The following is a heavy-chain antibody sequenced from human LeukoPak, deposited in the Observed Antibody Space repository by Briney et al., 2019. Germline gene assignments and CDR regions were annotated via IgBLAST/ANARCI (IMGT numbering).Heavy chain of an antibody. Sequence: SETLSLTCAVYGGPFSGYYWSWIRQPPGKGLEWIGEINHSGSTNCNPSLKSRVTISVDTSKNQFSLKLSSVTAADTAVYYCARRGSSSWYSYWVSHFDLWGRGTLVTVSS. CDR1: GGPFSGYY. CDR2: INHSGST. CDR3: ARRGSSSWYSYWVSHFDL. D-gene: IGHD6-13*01. J-gene: IGHJ2*01. V-gene: IGHV4-34*01.